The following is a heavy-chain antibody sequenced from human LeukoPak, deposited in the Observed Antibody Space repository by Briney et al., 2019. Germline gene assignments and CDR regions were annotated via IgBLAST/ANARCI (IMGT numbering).Heavy chain of an antibody. J-gene: IGHJ4*02. CDR1: RDSLTRYY. Sequence: GASVKVSYNASRDSLTRYYMHWVRQDPGQVLDSMGIINPSGGSTSYAEKCQGRVTMTRDTSTSTVYMELSSLRSEDTAMYYCARDGRVTGGFDYWGQGTLVTVSS. CDR3: ARDGRVTGGFDY. CDR2: INPSGGST. V-gene: IGHV1-46*01. D-gene: IGHD1-26*01.